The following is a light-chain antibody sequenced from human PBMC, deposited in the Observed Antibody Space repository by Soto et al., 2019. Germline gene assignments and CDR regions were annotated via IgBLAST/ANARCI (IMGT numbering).Light chain of an antibody. J-gene: IGKJ1*01. CDR2: GAS. CDR3: QLYTNWPPWT. V-gene: IGKV3-15*01. CDR1: QRVSIN. Sequence: EIVMTQSPATLSVSQGERATLSCRASQRVSINLARYQQKPGKATRLLIYGASTRATGIPTRFSGSGSGREFSRTIISLQSEDFAVYYCQLYTNWPPWTFGQRTKVEIK.